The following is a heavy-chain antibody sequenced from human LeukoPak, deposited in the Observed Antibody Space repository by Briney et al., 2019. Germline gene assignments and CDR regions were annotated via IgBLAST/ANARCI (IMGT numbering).Heavy chain of an antibody. CDR1: GGSISSYY. J-gene: IGHJ5*02. V-gene: IGHV4-59*01. CDR2: IYYSGST. Sequence: SETLSLTCTVSGGSISSYYWSWIRQPPGKGLEWIWYIYYSGSTNYNPSLKSRVTISVDTSKNQFSLKLSSVTAADTAVYYCARDSGSYSRYNWFDPWGQGTLVTVSS. CDR3: ARDSGSYSRYNWFDP. D-gene: IGHD1-26*01.